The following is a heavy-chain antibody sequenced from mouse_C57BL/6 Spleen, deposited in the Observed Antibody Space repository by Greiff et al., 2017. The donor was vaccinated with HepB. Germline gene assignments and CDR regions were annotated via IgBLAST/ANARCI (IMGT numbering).Heavy chain of an antibody. CDR2: IWSGGST. Sequence: QVQLKESGPGLVQPSQSLSITCTVSGFSLTSYGVHWVRQSPGKGLEWLGVIWSGGSTDYNAAFISRLSISKDNSKSQVFFKMNSLQADDTAIYYCASYYSNYFDVWGTGTTVTVSS. CDR3: ASYYSNYFDV. CDR1: GFSLTSYG. J-gene: IGHJ1*03. V-gene: IGHV2-2*01. D-gene: IGHD2-5*01.